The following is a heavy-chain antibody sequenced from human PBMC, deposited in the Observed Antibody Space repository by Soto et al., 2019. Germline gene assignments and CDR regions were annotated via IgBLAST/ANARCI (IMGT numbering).Heavy chain of an antibody. CDR1: GFSLSTSGVG. V-gene: IGHV2-5*02. J-gene: IGHJ5*02. Sequence: QITLKESGPTLVKPTQTLTLTCTFSGFSLSTSGVGVGWIRQPPGKALEWLALIYWDDDKRYSPSLKSRLTSTKDTSKNQVVLTTTNMVPVDTATYYCAHSVEYYDILGRFDPWGQGTLVTVSS. CDR2: IYWDDDK. D-gene: IGHD3-9*01. CDR3: AHSVEYYDILGRFDP.